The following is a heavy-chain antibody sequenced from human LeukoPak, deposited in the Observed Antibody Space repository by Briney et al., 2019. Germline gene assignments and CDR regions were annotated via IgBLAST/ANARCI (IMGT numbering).Heavy chain of an antibody. CDR1: GFTFSSYA. V-gene: IGHV3-23*01. CDR3: AKDLSRLYYYYGMDV. J-gene: IGHJ6*02. CDR2: ISGSGGST. D-gene: IGHD2/OR15-2a*01. Sequence: PGGSLRLSCAASGFTFSSYAMSWVRQAPGKGLEWVSAISGSGGSTYYADSVKGRFTISRDNSKNTLYLQMNSLRAEDTAVYCCAKDLSRLYYYYGMDVWGQGTTVTVSS.